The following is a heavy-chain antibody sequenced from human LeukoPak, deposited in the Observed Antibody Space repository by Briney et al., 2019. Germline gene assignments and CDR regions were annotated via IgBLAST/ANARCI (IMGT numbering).Heavy chain of an antibody. CDR1: GGSISSSSYY. CDR3: ARSRSGYSYDHAAFEI. CDR2: IDYRGST. J-gene: IGHJ3*02. D-gene: IGHD5-18*01. Sequence: SETLSLTCTVSGGSISSSSYYWGRIRQPPGKGLEWIAYIDYRGSTTYNPSLRSRVTISVDTSRNQFSLKLYSVTAADTAVYYCARSRSGYSYDHAAFEIWGQGTMVTVSS. V-gene: IGHV4-61*05.